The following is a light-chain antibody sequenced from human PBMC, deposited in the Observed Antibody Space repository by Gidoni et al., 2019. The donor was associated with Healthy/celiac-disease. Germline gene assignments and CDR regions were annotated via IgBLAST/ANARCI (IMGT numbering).Light chain of an antibody. CDR3: QQYYSYPRA. J-gene: IGKJ1*01. Sequence: AIRMTQTPSSLSASTGDRVTITWRASQVISSYLAWYQQKPGKAPKLLIYAASTLQSGVPSRFSGSGSVTDFTLTISCLQSEDFATYFCQQYYSYPRAFGQGTKVEIK. CDR1: QVISSY. V-gene: IGKV1-8*01. CDR2: AAS.